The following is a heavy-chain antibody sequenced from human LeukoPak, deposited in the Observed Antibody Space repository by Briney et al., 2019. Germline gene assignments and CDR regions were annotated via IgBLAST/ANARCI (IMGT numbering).Heavy chain of an antibody. J-gene: IGHJ4*02. CDR1: GFTFSSYW. Sequence: GGSLRLSCAAFGFTFSSYWMSWVRQAPGKGLEWVANIKLDGSEKYYVDSVKGRFTISRDNAKNSLYLQMSSLRAEDTAVYYCAREWLMVRGVRDCWGQGTLVTVSS. D-gene: IGHD3-10*01. CDR2: IKLDGSEK. V-gene: IGHV3-7*03. CDR3: AREWLMVRGVRDC.